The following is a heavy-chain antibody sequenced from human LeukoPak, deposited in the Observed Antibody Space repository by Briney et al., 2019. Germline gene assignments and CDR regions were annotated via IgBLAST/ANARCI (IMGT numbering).Heavy chain of an antibody. D-gene: IGHD6-6*01. V-gene: IGHV4-4*09. J-gene: IGHJ6*02. Sequence: SETLSLTCTVSGGSISSHYWSWIRQPPGKGLEWIGYIYNSGSISYNPPLKSRVTISVDTSKNRFSLKLSSVTAADTAVYYCARLGSSSYNYYYYGMDVWGQGTTVTVSS. CDR3: ARLGSSSYNYYYYGMDV. CDR1: GGSISSHY. CDR2: IYNSGSI.